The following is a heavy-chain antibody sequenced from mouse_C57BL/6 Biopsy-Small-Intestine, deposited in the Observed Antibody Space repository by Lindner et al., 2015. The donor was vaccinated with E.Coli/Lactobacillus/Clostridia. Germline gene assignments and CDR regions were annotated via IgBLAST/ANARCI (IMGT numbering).Heavy chain of an antibody. Sequence: KVSCKTSGYTFGDYVIHWLRQAPGQRLEWMGWINPSNDNRKYSQKFQDRGTITRDTSANTAYMELSSLRSEDTAVYFCARAKGWELLSPYDYWGQGTLVTVSS. V-gene: IGHV1-84*02. CDR2: INPSNDNR. CDR1: GYTFGDYV. J-gene: IGHJ4*01. CDR3: ARAKGWELLSPYDY. D-gene: IGHD2-12*01.